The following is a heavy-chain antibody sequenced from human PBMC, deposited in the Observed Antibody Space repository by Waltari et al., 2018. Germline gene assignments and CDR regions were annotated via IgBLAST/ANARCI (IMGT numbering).Heavy chain of an antibody. CDR3: ARGGLEWFGELFDY. V-gene: IGHV3-30*01. J-gene: IGHJ4*02. Sequence: QVQLVESGGGVVHPGGSLRLSCAASGFPFSTYAVHWVRQAPGKELEWVAVISYDGSIKYNADSVEGRFTISRDNARNTMSLQMNSLTTEDTAVYYCARGGLEWFGELFDYWGQGTLVTVSS. CDR2: ISYDGSIK. CDR1: GFPFSTYA. D-gene: IGHD3-10*01.